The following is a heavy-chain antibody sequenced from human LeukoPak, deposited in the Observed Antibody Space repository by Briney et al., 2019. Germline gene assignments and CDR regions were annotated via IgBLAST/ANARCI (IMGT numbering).Heavy chain of an antibody. CDR2: ISSSSSTI. D-gene: IGHD3-10*01. J-gene: IGHJ6*02. Sequence: SGGSLRLSCAASGFTFSSYSMNWVRQAPGKGLEWVSHISSSSSTIYYADSVKGRFTISRDNAKNSLYLQMNSLRDEDTAVYYCALVRWFGESYYYYGMDVWGQGTTVTVSS. CDR3: ALVRWFGESYYYYGMDV. CDR1: GFTFSSYS. V-gene: IGHV3-48*02.